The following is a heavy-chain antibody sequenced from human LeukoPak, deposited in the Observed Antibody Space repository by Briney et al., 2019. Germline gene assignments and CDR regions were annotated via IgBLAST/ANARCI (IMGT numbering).Heavy chain of an antibody. J-gene: IGHJ4*02. CDR2: IYYSGST. CDR3: ASLDYYDSSGSSDY. D-gene: IGHD3-22*01. V-gene: IGHV4-61*01. CDR1: GGSVSSGSYY. Sequence: SETLSLTCTVSGGSVSSGSYYWSWIRQPPGKGLEWIGYIYYSGSTNYNPSLKSRVTISVDTSKNQFSLKLSSVTAADTAVYYCASLDYYDSSGSSDYWGQGTLVTVSS.